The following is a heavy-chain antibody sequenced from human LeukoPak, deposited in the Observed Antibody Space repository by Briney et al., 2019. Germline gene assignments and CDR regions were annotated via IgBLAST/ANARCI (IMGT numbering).Heavy chain of an antibody. J-gene: IGHJ6*02. CDR3: ATDPGYYYGMDV. CDR1: GYTLTELS. Sequence: ASVTVSCKVSGYTLTELSMHWVRQAPGKGLEWMGGFDPEDGETIYAQKFQGRVTMTEDTSTDTAYMELSSLRSEDTAVYYCATDPGYYYGMDVWGQGTTVTVSS. CDR2: FDPEDGET. V-gene: IGHV1-24*01.